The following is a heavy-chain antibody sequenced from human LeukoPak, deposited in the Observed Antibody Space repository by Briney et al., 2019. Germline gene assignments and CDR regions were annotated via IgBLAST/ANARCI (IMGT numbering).Heavy chain of an antibody. CDR3: AKVERYSSGWYGGNY. J-gene: IGHJ4*02. CDR2: ISGSGDST. V-gene: IGHV3-23*01. D-gene: IGHD6-19*01. CDR1: GGSISSYY. Sequence: ETLSLTCTVSGGSISSYYWSWIRQAPGKGLEWISAISGSGDSTYYADSVKGRFTISRDNSKNTLYLQMNSLRAEDTAVYYCAKVERYSSGWYGGNYWGQGTLVTVSS.